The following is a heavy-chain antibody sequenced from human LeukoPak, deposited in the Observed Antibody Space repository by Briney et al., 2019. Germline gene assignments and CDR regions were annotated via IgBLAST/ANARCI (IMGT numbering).Heavy chain of an antibody. CDR3: ARDVNYAFDY. V-gene: IGHV1-18*01. CDR2: ISANSGNT. Sequence: GASVTVSFKPSVYSFTINGISWVRQAPGQGVEWMAWISANSGNTNYAQNFQDRVTLTTDTSTSTAYMELRSLRSDDTAVYYCARDVNYAFDYWGQGTLVTVSS. J-gene: IGHJ4*02. D-gene: IGHD3-16*01. CDR1: VYSFTING.